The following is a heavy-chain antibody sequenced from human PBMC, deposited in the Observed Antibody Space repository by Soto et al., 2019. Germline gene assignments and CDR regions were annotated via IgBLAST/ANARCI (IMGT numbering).Heavy chain of an antibody. D-gene: IGHD3-10*01. J-gene: IGHJ4*02. V-gene: IGHV3-48*02. CDR1: GFTFSSYS. CDR3: ARGSGGFGELFDYYFDY. Sequence: EVQLVESGGGLVQPGGSLRLSCAASGFTFSSYSMNWVRQAPGKGLEWVSYISSSSSTIYYADSVKGRFTISRDNAKNSLYLEMNRLRDEDTAVYYCARGSGGFGELFDYYFDYWGQGTLVTVSS. CDR2: ISSSSSTI.